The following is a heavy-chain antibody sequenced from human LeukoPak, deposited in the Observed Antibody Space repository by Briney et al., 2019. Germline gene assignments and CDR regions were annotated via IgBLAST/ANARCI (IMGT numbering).Heavy chain of an antibody. CDR3: ARVKLSPITRTTYAVDDAFDI. CDR1: GGSISSHY. J-gene: IGHJ3*02. Sequence: SETLSLTCTVSGGSISSHYWSWIRQPPGKGLEWIGYIYYSGSTNYNPSLKSRVTISVDTSKNQFSLKLSSVTAADTAVYYCARVKLSPITRTTYAVDDAFDIWGQGTMVTVSS. CDR2: IYYSGST. D-gene: IGHD1-20*01. V-gene: IGHV4-59*11.